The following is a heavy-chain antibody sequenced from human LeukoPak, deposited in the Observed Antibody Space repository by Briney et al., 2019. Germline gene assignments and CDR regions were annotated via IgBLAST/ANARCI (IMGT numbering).Heavy chain of an antibody. Sequence: GGSLRPSCAASGFTFSTSWMSWVRQASGKGLEWVANIKQDGSETNYVDSVKGRFTISRDNAKNSLYLQMNSLRAEDTAVYYCARPRVPDSWGQGTLVTVSS. J-gene: IGHJ4*02. CDR2: IKQDGSET. CDR3: ARPRVPDS. CDR1: GFTFSTSW. V-gene: IGHV3-7*01.